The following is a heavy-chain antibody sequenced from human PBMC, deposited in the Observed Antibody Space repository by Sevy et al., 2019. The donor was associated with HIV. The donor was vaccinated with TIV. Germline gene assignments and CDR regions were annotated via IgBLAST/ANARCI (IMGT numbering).Heavy chain of an antibody. CDR3: ARDSGYSYAYFDY. CDR1: GFTVSSNY. Sequence: GGCLRLSCAASGFTVSSNYMSWVRQAPGKGLEWVSVIYSCGSTYYADSVKGRFTISRDNSKNTLYLQMNSLRAEDTAVYYCARDSGYSYAYFDYWGQGTLVTVSS. J-gene: IGHJ4*02. V-gene: IGHV3-66*03. D-gene: IGHD5-18*01. CDR2: IYSCGST.